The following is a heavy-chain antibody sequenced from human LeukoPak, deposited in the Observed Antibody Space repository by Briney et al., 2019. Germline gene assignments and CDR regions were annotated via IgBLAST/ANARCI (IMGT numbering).Heavy chain of an antibody. CDR2: VSASGSIM. V-gene: IGHV3-48*02. D-gene: IGHD2-15*01. CDR1: GFIFTNYN. Sequence: QPGGSLRLSCAASGFIFTNYNMNWVRQAPGKGLEWLSYVSASGSIMYYADSVKGRFTISRDNAKNSVYLQMNSLRDEDTAIYYCTPFTYWGQGTLVSVSS. CDR3: TPFTY. J-gene: IGHJ4*02.